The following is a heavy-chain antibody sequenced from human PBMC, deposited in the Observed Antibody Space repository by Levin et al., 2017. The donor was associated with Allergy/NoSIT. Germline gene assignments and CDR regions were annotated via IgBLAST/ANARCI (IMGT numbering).Heavy chain of an antibody. CDR2: IIPIFGTA. CDR1: GGTFSSYA. Sequence: SVKVSCKASGGTFSSYAISWVRQAPGQGLEWMGGIIPIFGTANYAQKFQGRVTITADESTSTAYMELSSLRSEDTAVYYCARDRASGSNWNYEFNLDYWGQGTLVTVSS. J-gene: IGHJ4*02. D-gene: IGHD1-7*01. CDR3: ARDRASGSNWNYEFNLDY. V-gene: IGHV1-69*13.